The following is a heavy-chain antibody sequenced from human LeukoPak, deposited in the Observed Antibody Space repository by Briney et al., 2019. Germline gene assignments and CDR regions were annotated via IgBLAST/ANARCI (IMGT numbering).Heavy chain of an antibody. CDR2: ISYDGSNK. D-gene: IGHD1-26*01. V-gene: IGHV3-30-3*01. J-gene: IGHJ3*02. CDR1: GFTVSSNH. CDR3: ARQIVGATGAFDI. Sequence: GGSLRLSCAVSGFTVSSNHMSWVRQAPGKGLEWVAVISYDGSNKYYADSVKGRFTISRDNSKNTLYLQMNSLRAEDTAVYYCARQIVGATGAFDIWGQGTMVTVSS.